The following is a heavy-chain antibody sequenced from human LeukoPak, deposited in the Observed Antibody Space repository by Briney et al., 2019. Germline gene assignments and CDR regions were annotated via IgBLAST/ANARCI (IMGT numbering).Heavy chain of an antibody. CDR1: GGSISSGGYS. Sequence: PSETLSLTCAVSGGSISSGGYSWSWIPQPPGKGLEWIGYIYYSGSNYYNPSLKSRVTISVDTSKNQFSLKLSSVTAAETAVYYCARVGLAPYAFDIWGQGTMVTVSS. V-gene: IGHV4-30-4*07. J-gene: IGHJ3*02. CDR2: IYYSGSN. CDR3: ARVGLAPYAFDI. D-gene: IGHD2-15*01.